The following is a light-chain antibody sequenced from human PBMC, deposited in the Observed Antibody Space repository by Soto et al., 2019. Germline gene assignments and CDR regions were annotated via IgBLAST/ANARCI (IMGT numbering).Light chain of an antibody. CDR3: QQRSNWPPT. CDR2: DAS. Sequence: EIVLTQSPASLSRSPGSISTLSCRASQSIINYLAWYQQRPGQAPRLLIYDASNRATGIPARFSGSGSGTDFTLTIRNLEPEDFAVYFCQQRSNWPPTFGQGTRLEN. J-gene: IGKJ5*01. CDR1: QSIINY. V-gene: IGKV3-11*01.